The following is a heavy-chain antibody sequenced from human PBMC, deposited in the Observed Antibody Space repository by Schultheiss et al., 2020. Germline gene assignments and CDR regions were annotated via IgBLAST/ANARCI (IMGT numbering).Heavy chain of an antibody. J-gene: IGHJ4*02. CDR3: AREGYSSSREVDY. V-gene: IGHV1-18*01. CDR2: ISAHNGNT. D-gene: IGHD6-13*01. Sequence: ASVKVSCKASGYTFTSYAMHWVRQAPGQGLEWMGWISAHNGNTRYAQEVQGRVTMTTDTSTTTAYMELRSLRSDDTAVYYCAREGYSSSREVDYWGQGTLVTVSS. CDR1: GYTFTSYA.